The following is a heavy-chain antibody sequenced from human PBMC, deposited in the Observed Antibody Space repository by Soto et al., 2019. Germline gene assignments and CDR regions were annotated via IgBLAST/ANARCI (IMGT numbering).Heavy chain of an antibody. D-gene: IGHD1-26*01. CDR1: GFTFSSYA. J-gene: IGHJ5*02. V-gene: IGHV3-30-3*01. CDR3: ARSLSGGGATYIPWFDP. Sequence: GGSLRLSCAASGFTFSSYAMHWVRQAPGKGLEWVAVISYDGSNKYYADSVKGRFTISRDNSKNTLYLQMNSLRAEDTAVYYCARSLSGGGATYIPWFDPWGQGTLVTVSS. CDR2: ISYDGSNK.